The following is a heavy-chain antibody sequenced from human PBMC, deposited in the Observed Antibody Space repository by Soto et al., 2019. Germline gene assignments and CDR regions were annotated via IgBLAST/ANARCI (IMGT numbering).Heavy chain of an antibody. Sequence: PGGPLRLSCGASGFTFSSYEMNWVRQAPGRGLEWVSYISSSGDTINYADSVKGRFTISRDNAKNSLYLQMNSLRAEDTAVYYCARSITPFDYWGQGTPVTVSS. V-gene: IGHV3-48*03. CDR3: ARSITPFDY. CDR1: GFTFSSYE. CDR2: ISSSGDTI. J-gene: IGHJ4*02. D-gene: IGHD3-10*01.